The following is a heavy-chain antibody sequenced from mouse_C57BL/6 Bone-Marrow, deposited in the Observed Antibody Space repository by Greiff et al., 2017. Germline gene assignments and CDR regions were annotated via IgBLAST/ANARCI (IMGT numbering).Heavy chain of an antibody. CDR3: ARRYYYGKGWYFDV. J-gene: IGHJ1*03. Sequence: EVKLVESGGGLVQPGGSLKLSCAASGFTFSDYYMYWVRQTPEKRLEWVAYISNGGGSTYYPDTVKGRFTISRDNAKNTLYLQMSRLKSEDTAMYYCARRYYYGKGWYFDVWGTGTTVTVSS. D-gene: IGHD1-1*01. CDR1: GFTFSDYY. CDR2: ISNGGGST. V-gene: IGHV5-12*01.